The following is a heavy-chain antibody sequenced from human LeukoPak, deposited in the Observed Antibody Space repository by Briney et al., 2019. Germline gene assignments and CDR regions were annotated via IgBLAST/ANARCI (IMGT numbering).Heavy chain of an antibody. V-gene: IGHV1-8*01. CDR3: ARGCSSTTCSWPFDY. Sequence: PSASVKVSCKASGYTFTSYDIHWVRQATGQGLELMGWMSPNSGNTVYAQKFQGRVTMTRNTSISTAYMELSSLSSEDTAVYYCARGCSSTTCSWPFDYWGQGTLVTVSS. CDR2: MSPNSGNT. CDR1: GYTFTSYD. J-gene: IGHJ4*02. D-gene: IGHD2-2*01.